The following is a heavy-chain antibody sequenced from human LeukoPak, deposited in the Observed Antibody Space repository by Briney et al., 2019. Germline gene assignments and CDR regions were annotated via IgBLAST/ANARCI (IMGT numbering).Heavy chain of an antibody. CDR3: ARRSHLGIEDS. CDR1: GVSISDYY. CDR2: IFYSGST. Sequence: SETLSLTCAVSGVSISDYYWTWIRQPPGKGLEWVGYIFYSGSTDSNPSLKSRVTISLDTSKNQLSLKLNSVTAADTAVYFCARRSHLGIEDSWGQGTLVTVSS. D-gene: IGHD7-27*01. J-gene: IGHJ4*02. V-gene: IGHV4-59*08.